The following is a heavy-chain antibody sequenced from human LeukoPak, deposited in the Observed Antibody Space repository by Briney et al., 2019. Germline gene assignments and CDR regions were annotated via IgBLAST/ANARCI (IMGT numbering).Heavy chain of an antibody. J-gene: IGHJ6*02. D-gene: IGHD1-14*01. CDR1: GFSLSTNGVA. CDR2: IYWDDDK. Sequence: ESGPTLVKPTQTLTLTCTFSGFSLSTNGVAVGWIRQPPGKALKWLALIYWDDDKRYSPSLKSRLTLTKDTSKNQVVLTMTNMDPVDTATYYCAHRRVAGYGMDVWGQGTTVTVSS. CDR3: AHRRVAGYGMDV. V-gene: IGHV2-5*02.